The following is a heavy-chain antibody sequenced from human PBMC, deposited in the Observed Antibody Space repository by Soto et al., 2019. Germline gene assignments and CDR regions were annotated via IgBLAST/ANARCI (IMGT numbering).Heavy chain of an antibody. Sequence: QVQLQESGPGLVKPSETLSLTCTVSGGSIRPYYWSWIRQPPGKGLAWIGYIYYTGSTNYISSLKSRVTMSLDTSKNQFSLKLNSVTAADTALSYCARVSPMSSSFPLDSWGQGTLVAVSS. CDR1: GGSIRPYY. J-gene: IGHJ4*02. V-gene: IGHV4-59*01. D-gene: IGHD6-6*01. CDR2: IYYTGST. CDR3: ARVSPMSSSFPLDS.